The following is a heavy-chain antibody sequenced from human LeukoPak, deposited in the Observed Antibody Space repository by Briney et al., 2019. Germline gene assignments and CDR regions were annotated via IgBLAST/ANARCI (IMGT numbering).Heavy chain of an antibody. CDR2: IYDIGNT. J-gene: IGHJ4*02. Sequence: SETLSLTCAVYAGSISSVGYSWNWPRQPPGKGLEWIGYIYDIGNTYNNPCIKSRVSISLIRSKNQFTLKLSSVTAADTAVYYCAGGWETVTTYFDYWGQGTLVTVSS. V-gene: IGHV4-30-2*01. D-gene: IGHD4-11*01. CDR3: AGGWETVTTYFDY. CDR1: AGSISSVGYS.